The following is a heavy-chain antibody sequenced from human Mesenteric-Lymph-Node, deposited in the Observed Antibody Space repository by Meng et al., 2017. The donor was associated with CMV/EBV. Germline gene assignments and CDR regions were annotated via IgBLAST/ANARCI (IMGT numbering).Heavy chain of an antibody. CDR2: IYSGGST. CDR1: GFTVSSHY. Sequence: GESLRLSCAASGFTVSSHYMSWVRQAPGKGLEWVSVIYSGGSTYYADSVKGRFTISRDNSKNTLYLQMNSLRAEDTAVYYCARDMYYDFWFDYWGQGTLVTVSS. V-gene: IGHV3-66*02. CDR3: ARDMYYDFWFDY. D-gene: IGHD3-3*01. J-gene: IGHJ4*02.